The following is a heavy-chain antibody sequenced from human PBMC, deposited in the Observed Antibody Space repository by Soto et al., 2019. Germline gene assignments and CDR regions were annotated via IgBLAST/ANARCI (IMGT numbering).Heavy chain of an antibody. V-gene: IGHV1-24*01. CDR1: GYTLTELS. D-gene: IGHD1-26*01. CDR2: FDPEEGET. Sequence: ASVKVSCKVSGYTLTELSMHWVRQAPGKGLEWMGGFDPEEGETIYAQKFQGRVTMTEDTSTDPAYMERSSLRSEDKALYYWPTVVSGGHPCRSYYYYRMDVWGQGTTVTVSS. J-gene: IGHJ6*02. CDR3: PTVVSGGHPCRSYYYYRMDV.